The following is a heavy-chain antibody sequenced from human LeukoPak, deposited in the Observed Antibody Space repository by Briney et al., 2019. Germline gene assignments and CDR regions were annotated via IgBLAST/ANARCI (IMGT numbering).Heavy chain of an antibody. CDR2: INNSSSTI. CDR1: GFTFSTYS. Sequence: GGSLRLSCVASGFTFSTYSMNWVRQAPGKGLEWISYINNSSSTIYYADSVKGRYTISRDNAKNSLYLQMNSLRAEDTAMYYCASPFDYWGQGTLVTVSS. V-gene: IGHV3-48*04. J-gene: IGHJ4*02. CDR3: ASPFDY.